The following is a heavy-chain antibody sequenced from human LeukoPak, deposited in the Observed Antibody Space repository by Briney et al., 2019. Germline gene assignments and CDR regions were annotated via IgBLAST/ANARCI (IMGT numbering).Heavy chain of an antibody. D-gene: IGHD2-15*01. V-gene: IGHV3-30*18. CDR3: AKVPISGSLVDY. Sequence: GGSLRLSCAASGFTFSNAWMNWVRQAPGKGLEWVAVISYDGSNKYYADSVKGRFTISRDNSKNTLYLQMNSLRAEDTAVYYCAKVPISGSLVDYWGQGTLVTVSS. CDR2: ISYDGSNK. CDR1: GFTFSNAW. J-gene: IGHJ4*02.